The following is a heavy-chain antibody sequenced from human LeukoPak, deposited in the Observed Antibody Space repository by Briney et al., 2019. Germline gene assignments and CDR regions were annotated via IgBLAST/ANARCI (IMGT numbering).Heavy chain of an antibody. J-gene: IGHJ4*02. V-gene: IGHV3-33*06. CDR3: AKGILRWAVHY. CDR1: GFIFSNYA. Sequence: GGSLRLSCAASGFIFSNYAMHWVRQAPGKGLEWVALIWYDGNKKYYADSVKGRFTISRDNSKNTLYLQMNSLRVEDTAVYYCAKGILRWAVHYWGKGTLVTVSS. D-gene: IGHD5-24*01. CDR2: IWYDGNKK.